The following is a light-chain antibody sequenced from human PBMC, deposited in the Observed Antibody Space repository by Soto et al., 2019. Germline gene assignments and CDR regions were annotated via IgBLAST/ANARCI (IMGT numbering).Light chain of an antibody. Sequence: EIVLTQSPGTLSLSPGERSTLSFMSSQSVSSSYLSCYQQKPGQAPRLLIYGASSRATGIPDRFSGSGSGTDFTLTISRLEPEDFAVYYCQQYGSSPLITFGQGTRLENK. J-gene: IGKJ5*01. V-gene: IGKV3-20*01. CDR3: QQYGSSPLIT. CDR1: QSVSSSY. CDR2: GAS.